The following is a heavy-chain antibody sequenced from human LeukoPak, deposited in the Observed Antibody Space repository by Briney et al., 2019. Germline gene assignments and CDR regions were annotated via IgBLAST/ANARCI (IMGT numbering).Heavy chain of an antibody. V-gene: IGHV3-30*18. D-gene: IGHD2-2*01. CDR1: GFTFSSYG. J-gene: IGHJ3*02. CDR2: ISYDGSNK. CDR3: AKVGYCSSTSCPYAFDI. Sequence: PGRSLRLSCAASGFTFSSYGMHWVRQAPGKGLERVAVISYDGSNKYYADSVKGRFTISRDNSKNTLYLQMNSLRAEDTAVYYCAKVGYCSSTSCPYAFDIWGQGTMVTVSS.